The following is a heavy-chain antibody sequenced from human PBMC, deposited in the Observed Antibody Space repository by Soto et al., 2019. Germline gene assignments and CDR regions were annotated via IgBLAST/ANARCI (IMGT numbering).Heavy chain of an antibody. J-gene: IGHJ4*02. Sequence: PRGSLRLSCAASGFTFSSYGMHWVRQAPGKGLEWVAVIWYDGSNKYYADSVKGRFTISRDNSKNTLYLQMNSLRAGDTAVYYCARDRNYYHSSGLDYWGQGTLVTVS. CDR1: GFTFSSYG. D-gene: IGHD3-22*01. CDR2: IWYDGSNK. CDR3: ARDRNYYHSSGLDY. V-gene: IGHV3-33*01.